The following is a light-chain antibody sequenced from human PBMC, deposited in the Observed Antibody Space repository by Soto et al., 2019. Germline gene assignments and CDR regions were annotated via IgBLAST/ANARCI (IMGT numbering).Light chain of an antibody. CDR3: QQYVSSPDT. J-gene: IGKJ2*01. CDR1: QSINSRS. Sequence: DIVLTQSPGTLSLSPGERATLSCGASQSINSRSLAWYQQKPGQAPRLLIYDASSRATGIPDRFSASGSGTDFTLTISSLEPEDFAVYFCQQYVSSPDTFGQGTKLEIK. CDR2: DAS. V-gene: IGKV3-20*01.